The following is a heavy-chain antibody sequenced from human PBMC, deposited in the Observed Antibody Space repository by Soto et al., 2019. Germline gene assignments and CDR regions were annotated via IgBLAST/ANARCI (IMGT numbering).Heavy chain of an antibody. D-gene: IGHD5-18*01. V-gene: IGHV5-51*01. CDR1: GYRFTTDW. Sequence: GESLKISCKGSGYRFTTDWIGWVRQMPGKGLEWMGLIYPGDSDTRYSPSFQGQVTISADKSISTAYLQWSSLKASDTAIYYCARHRRDTALNVWGQGTTVTVSS. CDR3: ARHRRDTALNV. J-gene: IGHJ6*02. CDR2: IYPGDSDT.